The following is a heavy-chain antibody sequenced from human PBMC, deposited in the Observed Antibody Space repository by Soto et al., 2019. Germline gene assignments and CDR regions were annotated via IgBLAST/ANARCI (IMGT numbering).Heavy chain of an antibody. V-gene: IGHV3-23*01. CDR2: ISGSGGST. CDR1: GFTFSSYA. Sequence: GGSLRLSCAASGFTFSSYAMSWVRQAPGKGLEWVSAISGSGGSTYYADSVKGRFTISRDNSKNTLYLQMNSLRAEDTAVYDCAKYGANTDDSSGYYFDYWGQGTLVTVSS. D-gene: IGHD3-22*01. J-gene: IGHJ4*02. CDR3: AKYGANTDDSSGYYFDY.